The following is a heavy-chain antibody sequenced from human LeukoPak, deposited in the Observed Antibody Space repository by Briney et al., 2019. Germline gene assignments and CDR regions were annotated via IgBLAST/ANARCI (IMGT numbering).Heavy chain of an antibody. CDR2: ISWNSGSI. CDR3: AKARYCSSTSCYWDY. V-gene: IGHV3-9*03. J-gene: IGHJ4*02. D-gene: IGHD2-2*01. CDR1: GFTFDDYA. Sequence: GRSLRLSCAASGFTFDDYAMHWVRQAPGKGLEWVSGISWNSGSIGYADSVKGRFTISRDNAKNSLYLQMNSLRAEDMASYYCAKARYCSSTSCYWDYWGQGTLVTVSS.